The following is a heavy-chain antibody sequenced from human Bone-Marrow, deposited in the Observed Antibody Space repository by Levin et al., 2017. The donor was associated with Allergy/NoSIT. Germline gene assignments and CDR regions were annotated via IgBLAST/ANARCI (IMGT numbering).Heavy chain of an antibody. V-gene: IGHV3-21*01. CDR1: GFTFSIYS. D-gene: IGHD3/OR15-3a*01. CDR2: ITSSRNYM. J-gene: IGHJ6*02. CDR3: ARGRITTFGLRGEGEGYYYGMDV. Sequence: GGSLRLSCVASGFTFSIYSINWVRQAPGKGLEWVSSITSSRNYMYYADSVKGRFTISRDNAKKSLYLQMNSLRAEDTAVYYCARGRITTFGLRGEGEGYYYGMDVWGQGTTVTVSS.